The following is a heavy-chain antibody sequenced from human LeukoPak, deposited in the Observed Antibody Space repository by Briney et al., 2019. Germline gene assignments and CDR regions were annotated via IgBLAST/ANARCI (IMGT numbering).Heavy chain of an antibody. CDR1: GFTFDSHA. D-gene: IGHD2-15*01. V-gene: IGHV3-23*01. J-gene: IGHJ4*02. Sequence: GGSLRLSCAASGFTFDSHAMTWVRQGPGRGLEWVSSLSAGGTTEYNSNSVKGRFTISRDNSRNTLYLQMNSLRAEDTAVYYCERVYCSGETCYGYFDYWGQGTLVTVSS. CDR3: ERVYCSGETCYGYFDY. CDR2: LSAGGTTE.